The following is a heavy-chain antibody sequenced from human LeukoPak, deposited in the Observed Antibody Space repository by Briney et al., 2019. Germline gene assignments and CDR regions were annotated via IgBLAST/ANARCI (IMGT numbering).Heavy chain of an antibody. D-gene: IGHD2-2*01. V-gene: IGHV4-31*03. CDR1: GGSISSGGYY. J-gene: IGHJ5*02. CDR3: ARMPTSDWFDP. CDR2: IYYSGST. Sequence: NPSGTLSLTCTVSGGSISSGGYYWSWIRQHPGKGLEWIGYIYYSGSTYYNPSLKSRVTISVDTSKNQFSLKLSSVTAADTAVYYCARMPTSDWFDPWGQGTLVTVSS.